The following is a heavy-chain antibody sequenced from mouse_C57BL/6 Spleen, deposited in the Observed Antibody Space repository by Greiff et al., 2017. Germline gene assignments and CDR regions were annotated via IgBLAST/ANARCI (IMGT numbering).Heavy chain of an antibody. J-gene: IGHJ1*03. CDR2: INPNYGTT. D-gene: IGHD1-1*01. V-gene: IGHV1-39*01. CDR3: ARRDYGSSHDWYFDV. CDR1: GYSFTDYN. Sequence: EVQLVESGPELVKPGASVKISCKASGYSFTDYNMNWVKQSNGKSLEWIGVINPNYGTTSYNQKFKGKATLTVDQSSSTAYMQLNSLTSEDSAVYYWARRDYGSSHDWYFDVWGTGTTVTVSS.